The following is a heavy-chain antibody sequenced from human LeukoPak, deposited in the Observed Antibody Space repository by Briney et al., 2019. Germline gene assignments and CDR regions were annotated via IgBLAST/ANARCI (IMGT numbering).Heavy chain of an antibody. V-gene: IGHV3-15*01. CDR2: IKSKTDGGTT. CDR3: TTGLLYGDYEGEDY. J-gene: IGHJ4*02. Sequence: GGSLRLSCAASGFTVSSNYMSWVRQAPGKGLEWVGRIKSKTDGGTTDYAAPVKGRFTISRDDSKNTLYLQMNSLKTEDTAVYYCTTGLLYGDYEGEDYWGQGTLVTVS. D-gene: IGHD4-17*01. CDR1: GFTVSSNY.